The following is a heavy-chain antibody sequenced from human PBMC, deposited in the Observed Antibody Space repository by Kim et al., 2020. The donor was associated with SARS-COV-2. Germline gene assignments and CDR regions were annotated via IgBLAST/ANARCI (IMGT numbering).Heavy chain of an antibody. J-gene: IGHJ4*02. Sequence: AAPVKGRFTISRDDSKNTLYLQMNSLKTEDTAVYDCTTDYYESSGYYYDYWGQGTLVTVSS. V-gene: IGHV3-15*01. D-gene: IGHD3-22*01. CDR3: TTDYYESSGYYYDY.